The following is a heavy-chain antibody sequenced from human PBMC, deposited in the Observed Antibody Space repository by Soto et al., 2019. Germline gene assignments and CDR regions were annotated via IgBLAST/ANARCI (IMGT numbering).Heavy chain of an antibody. D-gene: IGHD4-17*01. CDR2: IGTAGDT. CDR1: GFTFSSYD. CDR3: ARAFYGDYAFDY. Sequence: GGSLRLSCAASGFTFSSYDMHWVRQATGKGLEWVSAIGTAGDTYYPGSVKGRFTISRENAKNSLYLQMNSLRAGDTAVYYCARAFYGDYAFDYWGQGTLVTVSS. J-gene: IGHJ4*02. V-gene: IGHV3-13*01.